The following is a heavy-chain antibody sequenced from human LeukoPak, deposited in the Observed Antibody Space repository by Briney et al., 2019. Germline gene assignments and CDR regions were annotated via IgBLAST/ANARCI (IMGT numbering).Heavy chain of an antibody. J-gene: IGHJ5*02. Sequence: PGGSLRLSCAASGFTFSTYSMNWVRQAPGKGLEWVSSISSSSAYIYYADSVKGRFTISRDNAKNSLYLQMNSLRAEDTAVYYCARDGDTDYYDSSGYTLENWFDPWGQGTLVTVSS. CDR3: ARDGDTDYYDSSGYTLENWFDP. D-gene: IGHD3-22*01. CDR1: GFTFSTYS. CDR2: ISSSSAYI. V-gene: IGHV3-21*01.